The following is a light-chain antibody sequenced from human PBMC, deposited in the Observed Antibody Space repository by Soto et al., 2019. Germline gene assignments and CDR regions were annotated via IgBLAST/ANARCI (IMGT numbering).Light chain of an antibody. CDR2: DAS. CDR3: QQRSNWPPIT. J-gene: IGKJ5*01. V-gene: IGKV3-11*01. Sequence: EIVSPHSPATLSVSPGDQATLSCMASQSVSSYLAWYQQKPGQAPRLLIYDASNRATGIPARFSGSGSGTDFTLTISSLEPEDFAVYYCQQRSNWPPITFGQGTRLEIK. CDR1: QSVSSY.